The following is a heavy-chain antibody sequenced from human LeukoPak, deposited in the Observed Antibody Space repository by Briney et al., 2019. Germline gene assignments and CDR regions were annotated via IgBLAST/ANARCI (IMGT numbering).Heavy chain of an antibody. V-gene: IGHV3-30*03. CDR1: GFTFSSYG. D-gene: IGHD2-21*01. CDR2: ISYDGSNK. Sequence: GGSLRLSCAASGFTFSSYGMHWVRQAPGKGLEWVAVISYDGSNKYYADSVKGRFTISRDNSKNTLYPQMNSLRAEDTAVYYCALEGDSFDYWGQGTLVTVSS. CDR3: ALEGDSFDY. J-gene: IGHJ4*02.